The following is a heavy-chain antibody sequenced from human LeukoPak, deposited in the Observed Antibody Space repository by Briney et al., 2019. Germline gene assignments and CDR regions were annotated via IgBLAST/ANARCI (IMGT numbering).Heavy chain of an antibody. J-gene: IGHJ4*02. CDR3: ARGKRCSGGSCYSVRIFDY. V-gene: IGHV4-39*07. D-gene: IGHD2-15*01. CDR1: SGSISTSNYY. CDR2: IFYSGST. Sequence: SETLSLTCTVSSGSISTSNYYWGWVRQPPGKALEWIGNIFYSGSTYYNPSLKSRVTISVDTSKNQFSLKLSSVTAADTAVYYCARGKRCSGGSCYSVRIFDYWGQGTLVTVSS.